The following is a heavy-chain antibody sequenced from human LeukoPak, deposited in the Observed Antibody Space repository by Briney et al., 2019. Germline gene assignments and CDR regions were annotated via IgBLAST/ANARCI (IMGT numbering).Heavy chain of an antibody. Sequence: PGGSLRLSCAASGFTFSSYAMHWVRQAPGKGLEWVAVISYDGSNKYYADSVKGRFTISRDNSKNTLYLQMNSLRAEDTAVYYCARENVLRFLEWLRATEMAPLDYWGQGTLVTVSS. CDR3: ARENVLRFLEWLRATEMAPLDY. CDR2: ISYDGSNK. CDR1: GFTFSSYA. V-gene: IGHV3-30*04. D-gene: IGHD3-3*01. J-gene: IGHJ4*02.